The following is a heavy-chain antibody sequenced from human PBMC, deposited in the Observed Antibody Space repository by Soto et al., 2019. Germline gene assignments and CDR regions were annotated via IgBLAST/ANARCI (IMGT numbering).Heavy chain of an antibody. CDR3: ARHKIYCSGGSCYPDV. CDR1: GYSFTSYW. V-gene: IGHV5-10-1*01. J-gene: IGHJ6*02. Sequence: PGESLKISCKGSGYSFTSYWISWVRQMPGKGLEWMGRIDPSDSYTNYSPSFQGHVTISVDKSISTAYLQWSSLKASDTAMYYCARHKIYCSGGSCYPDVWGQGTTVTVSS. D-gene: IGHD2-15*01. CDR2: IDPSDSYT.